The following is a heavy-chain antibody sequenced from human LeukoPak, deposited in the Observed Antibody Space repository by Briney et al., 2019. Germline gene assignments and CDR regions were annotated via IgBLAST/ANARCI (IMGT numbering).Heavy chain of an antibody. J-gene: IGHJ6*02. V-gene: IGHV3-21*01. CDR3: ASLEYYDFWSGYLSYYYGMDV. CDR2: ISSSSSYI. CDR1: GFTFSSYA. D-gene: IGHD3-3*01. Sequence: GGSLRLSCAASGFTFSSYAMSWVRQAPGKGLEWVSSISSSSSYIYYADSVKGRFTISRDNAKNSLYLQMNSLRAEDTAVYYCASLEYYDFWSGYLSYYYGMDVWGQGTTVTVSS.